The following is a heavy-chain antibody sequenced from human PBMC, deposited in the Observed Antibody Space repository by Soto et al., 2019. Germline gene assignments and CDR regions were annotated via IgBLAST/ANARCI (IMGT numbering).Heavy chain of an antibody. V-gene: IGHV3-30*02. CDR3: AKARQQQWLRGSDS. J-gene: IGHJ4*02. Sequence: GGSLRLSCTASGFTFSNYGMHWVRQAPGKGLEWVSFTSYDGGYKYYAASVRGRFTISRDNSKNTLNLQLDSLRPEDAAVYYCAKARQQQWLRGSDSWGQGTLVTVSS. CDR1: GFTFSNYG. D-gene: IGHD3-22*01. CDR2: TSYDGGYK.